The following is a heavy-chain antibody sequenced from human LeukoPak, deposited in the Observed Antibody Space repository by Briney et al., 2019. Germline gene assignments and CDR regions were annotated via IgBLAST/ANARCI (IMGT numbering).Heavy chain of an antibody. CDR1: GGSISSGGYY. Sequence: PSETLSLTCTVSGGSISSGGYYWSWIRQPPGKGLEWIGYIYLSGSTYYNPSLKSRVTISVDRSKNQLSLKLSSVTAADTAVYYCARTHAAPAIGVAFDYWGQGTLVTVSS. CDR2: IYLSGST. CDR3: ARTHAAPAIGVAFDY. J-gene: IGHJ4*02. V-gene: IGHV4-30-2*01. D-gene: IGHD2-21*01.